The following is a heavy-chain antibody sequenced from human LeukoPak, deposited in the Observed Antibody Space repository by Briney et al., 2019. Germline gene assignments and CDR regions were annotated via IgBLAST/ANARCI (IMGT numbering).Heavy chain of an antibody. J-gene: IGHJ4*02. D-gene: IGHD4-23*01. V-gene: IGHV3-30*02. CDR3: AKDLHGGYSSDY. CDR2: IGYEGVHK. CDR1: GFTFNNFG. Sequence: GGSLRLSCAASGFTFNNFGVHWVRQAPGKGLEWVSFIGYEGVHKYYADSVKGRFTISKDNSKPTLYLQMNSLRPEDTAVYYCAKDLHGGYSSDYWGKGTLVTVFS.